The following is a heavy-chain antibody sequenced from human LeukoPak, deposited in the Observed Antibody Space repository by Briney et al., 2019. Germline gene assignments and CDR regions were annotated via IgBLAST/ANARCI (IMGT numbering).Heavy chain of an antibody. V-gene: IGHV4-34*01. Sequence: PSETLSLTCAVYGGSFSGYYWSWIRQPPGKGLEWIGEINHSGSTNYNPSLKSRVTISVDTSKNQFSLKLSSVTAADTAVYYCARMGRSSGPFQHWGQGTPVTVSS. CDR2: INHSGST. D-gene: IGHD6-25*01. CDR3: ARMGRSSGPFQH. CDR1: GGSFSGYY. J-gene: IGHJ1*01.